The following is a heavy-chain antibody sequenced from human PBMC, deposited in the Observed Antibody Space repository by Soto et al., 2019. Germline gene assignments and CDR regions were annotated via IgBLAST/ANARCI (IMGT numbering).Heavy chain of an antibody. CDR3: ARGVAPGQTADPYVFDI. V-gene: IGHV1-69*01. D-gene: IGHD3-3*01. CDR2: ITPIAETT. Sequence: QAQLVQSGAEVKKPGSSVRVSCRASGGPFSRYAVSWVRQAPGQGLEWIGGITPIAETTNYAQIFRGRLSITADESTDTVYMELRRLTSDDTADYFCARGVAPGQTADPYVFDIWGQGTRVTVSS. J-gene: IGHJ3*02. CDR1: GGPFSRYA.